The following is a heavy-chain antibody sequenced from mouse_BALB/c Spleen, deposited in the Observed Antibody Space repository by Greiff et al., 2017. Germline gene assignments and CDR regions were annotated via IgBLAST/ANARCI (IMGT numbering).Heavy chain of an antibody. D-gene: IGHD2-3*01. CDR3: VRDRDDGYYVYAMDY. Sequence: VQLVESGPGLVAPSQRLSITCTVSGFSLTSYYISWIRQPPGKGLEWLGVIWTGGGTNYNSAFMSRLSISKANSKSQGFLKMNSLQTDDTAIYYCVRDRDDGYYVYAMDYWGQGTSVTVSA. CDR2: IWTGGGT. V-gene: IGHV2-9-2*01. CDR1: GFSLTSYY. J-gene: IGHJ4*01.